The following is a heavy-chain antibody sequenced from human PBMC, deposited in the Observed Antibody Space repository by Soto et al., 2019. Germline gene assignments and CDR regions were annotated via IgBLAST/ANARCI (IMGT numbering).Heavy chain of an antibody. V-gene: IGHV1-3*01. D-gene: IGHD2-15*01. Sequence: ASVKVSCKASGYTFTSYAMHWVRQAPGQRLEWMGWINAGNGNTKYSQKFQGRVTITRDTSASTAYMELSSLRSEDTAVYYCARGYCSGGSCHFDYWGQGTLVTV. J-gene: IGHJ4*02. CDR2: INAGNGNT. CDR1: GYTFTSYA. CDR3: ARGYCSGGSCHFDY.